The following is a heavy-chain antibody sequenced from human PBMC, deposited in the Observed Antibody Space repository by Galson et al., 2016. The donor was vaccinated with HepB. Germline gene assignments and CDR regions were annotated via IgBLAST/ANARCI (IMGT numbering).Heavy chain of an antibody. J-gene: IGHJ3*02. Sequence: SLRLSCAASGFTFSSYWMSWVRQAPRKGLEWVANINQDGSEKYYVDSVKGRFTISRDNAKNSLYLQMNSLRAEDTAVYYCASIDTYDTFDIWGQGTTVTVSS. CDR2: INQDGSEK. V-gene: IGHV3-7*03. CDR3: ASIDTYDTFDI. D-gene: IGHD1-26*01. CDR1: GFTFSSYW.